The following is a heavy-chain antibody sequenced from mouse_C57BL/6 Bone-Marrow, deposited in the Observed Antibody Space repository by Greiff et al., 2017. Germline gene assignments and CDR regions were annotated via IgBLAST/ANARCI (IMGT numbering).Heavy chain of an antibody. CDR1: GYSITSGYY. CDR2: ISYDGSN. J-gene: IGHJ3*01. CDR3: ARDQSYGSSYVWFAY. D-gene: IGHD1-1*01. Sequence: EVQLQESGPGLVKPSQSLSLTCSVTGYSITSGYYWNWIRQFPGNKLEWMGYISYDGSNNYNPSLKNRISITRDTSKNQFFLKLNSVTTEDTATYYCARDQSYGSSYVWFAYWGQGTLVTVSA. V-gene: IGHV3-6*01.